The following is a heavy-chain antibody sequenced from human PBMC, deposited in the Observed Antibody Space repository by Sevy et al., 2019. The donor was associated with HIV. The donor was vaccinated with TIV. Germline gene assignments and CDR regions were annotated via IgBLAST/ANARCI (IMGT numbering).Heavy chain of an antibody. CDR2: IYSSGNT. CDR1: GASISGYY. V-gene: IGHV4-59*01. D-gene: IGHD3-3*01. J-gene: IGHJ4*02. Sequence: SETLSLTCTVSGASISGYYWSWIRQPPGKGLECIGYIYSSGNTNYSPSLKSRLTISVDTSKNQFSLKLSSVTAADTAVYYCASSVGIFGFHDYWGQGTLVTVSS. CDR3: ASSVGIFGFHDY.